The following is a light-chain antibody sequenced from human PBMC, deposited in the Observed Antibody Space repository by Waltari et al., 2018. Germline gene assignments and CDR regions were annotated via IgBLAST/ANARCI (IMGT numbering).Light chain of an antibody. CDR1: QSVTTN. J-gene: IGKJ2*01. V-gene: IGKV3-15*01. CDR3: HQYNNRPPYT. Sequence: EIVMTQSPATLSVSPGERAILSCRASQSVTTNLAWYQQKPGQAPRLLIYGASTRATDIPARFSGSGSGTEFTLTISSLQSEDFAVYYCHQYNNRPPYTFGQGTKLEIK. CDR2: GAS.